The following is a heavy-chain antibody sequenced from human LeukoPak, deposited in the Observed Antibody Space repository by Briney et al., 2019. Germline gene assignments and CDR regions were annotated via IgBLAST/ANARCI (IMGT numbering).Heavy chain of an antibody. CDR2: FDPEDGET. V-gene: IGHV1-24*01. CDR3: ATDTPMVRGVYDAFDI. CDR1: GYTLTELS. Sequence: ASVKVSCKVSGYTLTELSMHWVRQAPGKGLEWMGGFDPEDGETIYAQKFQGRVTMTEDTSTDTAYMELSSLRSEDTAVYYCATDTPMVRGVYDAFDIWGQGTMVTVSS. D-gene: IGHD3-10*01. J-gene: IGHJ3*02.